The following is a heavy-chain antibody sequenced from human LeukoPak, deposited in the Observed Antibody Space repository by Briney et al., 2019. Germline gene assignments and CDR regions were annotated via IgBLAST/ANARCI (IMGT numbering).Heavy chain of an antibody. V-gene: IGHV3-48*03. D-gene: IGHD7-27*01. CDR1: GFTFSSYE. Sequence: GGSLRLSCAASGFTFSSYETNWVRQGPGKGLEWISYITSTSNSIYYAESVKGRVTISRDNTKNSLYLQMDSLRVEDTALYFCTSSLGPRDYWGQGILVTVSS. CDR2: ITSTSNSI. CDR3: TSSLGPRDY. J-gene: IGHJ4*02.